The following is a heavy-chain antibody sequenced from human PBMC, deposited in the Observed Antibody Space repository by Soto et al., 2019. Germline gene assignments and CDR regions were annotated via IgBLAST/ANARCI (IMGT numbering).Heavy chain of an antibody. J-gene: IGHJ6*03. CDR2: CSWTSGTM. V-gene: IGHV3-9*01. CDR1: GFSFDEYA. CDR3: AKGFCSSARCLTYSYMDV. D-gene: IGHD2-2*01. Sequence: EVQLVESGGGLVQPGRSLRLSCAASGFSFDEYAMQWVRQAPGKVLEWVSGCSWTSGTMGYGDSVRGRFTSTRDNAKNSLYLLLNSLRAEDTALYACAKGFCSSARCLTYSYMDVWGKGSTVTVSS.